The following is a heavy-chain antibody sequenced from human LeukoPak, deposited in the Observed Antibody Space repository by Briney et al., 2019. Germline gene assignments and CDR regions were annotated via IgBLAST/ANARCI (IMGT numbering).Heavy chain of an antibody. V-gene: IGHV4-59*13. J-gene: IGHJ4*02. D-gene: IGHD6-13*01. CDR2: IYHSGST. Sequence: KSPETLSLTCTVSGGSISSYYWSWIRQPPGKGLELIGYIYHSGSTDYNPSLKSRVTISMDTSRNQFSLKVNSVTAADTAVYYCARMASAGPVLDQWGQGTLVTVSS. CDR1: GGSISSYY. CDR3: ARMASAGPVLDQ.